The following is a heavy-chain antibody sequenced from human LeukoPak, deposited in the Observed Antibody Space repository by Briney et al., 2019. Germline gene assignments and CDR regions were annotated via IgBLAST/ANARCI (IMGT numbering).Heavy chain of an antibody. CDR2: ISGSGGST. J-gene: IGHJ4*02. Sequence: GGSLRLSCAAPGFTFGSYVMSWVRQAPGKGLEWVSAISGSGGSTNYADSVKGRFTISRDNSKNTLYLQMNSLRAEDTAVYYCAKEREYCTNGVCSPLDYWGQGTLVTVSS. CDR1: GFTFGSYV. V-gene: IGHV3-23*01. CDR3: AKEREYCTNGVCSPLDY. D-gene: IGHD2-8*01.